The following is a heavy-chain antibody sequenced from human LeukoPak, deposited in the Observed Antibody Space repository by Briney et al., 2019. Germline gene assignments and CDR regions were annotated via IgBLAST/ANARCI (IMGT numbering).Heavy chain of an antibody. J-gene: IGHJ4*02. CDR1: GFNFDSYT. V-gene: IGHV3-43*01. D-gene: IGHD5-18*01. Sequence: GGSLRLSCATSGFNFDSYTIHWVRQAPGKGLEWVSLAGWAGGTTYYSDSVRGRFTISRDSGKNSVYLQMNSLTTDDTAFYFCAKELDTMFFDYWGQGALVTVSS. CDR3: AKELDTMFFDY. CDR2: AGWAGGTT.